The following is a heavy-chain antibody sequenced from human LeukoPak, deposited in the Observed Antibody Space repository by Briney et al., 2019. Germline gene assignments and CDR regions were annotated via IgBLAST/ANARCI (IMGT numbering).Heavy chain of an antibody. Sequence: KFGESLKISCKGSGYSFTSYWIGWVRQMPGKGLEWMGIIYPGDSDTRYSPSLQGQVTISVDKSISTAYLQWSSLKASDTAMYYCARNSRGYSHAHLEIWGQGTMVTVSS. J-gene: IGHJ3*02. CDR1: GYSFTSYW. V-gene: IGHV5-51*01. CDR3: ARNSRGYSHAHLEI. CDR2: IYPGDSDT. D-gene: IGHD3-22*01.